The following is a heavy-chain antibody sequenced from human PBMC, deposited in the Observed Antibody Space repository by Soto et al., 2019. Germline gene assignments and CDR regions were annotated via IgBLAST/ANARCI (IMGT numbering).Heavy chain of an antibody. CDR2: IYHSGST. J-gene: IGHJ4*02. CDR1: GGSISSGGYS. Sequence: QLQLQESGSGLVKPSQTLSLTCAVSGGSISSGGYSWSWIRQPPGKGLEWIGYIYHSGSTYYNPSLKSRVTISVDRSKNQSSLKLSSVTAADTAVYYCASSTVGVRYDYWGQGTLVTVSS. CDR3: ASSTVGVRYDY. D-gene: IGHD4-17*01. V-gene: IGHV4-30-2*01.